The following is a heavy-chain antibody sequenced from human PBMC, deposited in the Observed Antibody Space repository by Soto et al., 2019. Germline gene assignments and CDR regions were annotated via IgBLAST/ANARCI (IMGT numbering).Heavy chain of an antibody. CDR1: GFTFSSYG. J-gene: IGHJ6*02. D-gene: IGHD6-6*01. CDR3: ARSIAARPDFLYYYYYGMDV. Sequence: PGGSLRLSYAASGFTFSSYGMHWVRQAPGKGLEWVAVIWYDGSNKYYADSVKGRFTISRDNSKNTLYLQMNSLRAEDTAVYYCARSIAARPDFLYYYYYGMDVWGQGTTVTVSS. CDR2: IWYDGSNK. V-gene: IGHV3-33*01.